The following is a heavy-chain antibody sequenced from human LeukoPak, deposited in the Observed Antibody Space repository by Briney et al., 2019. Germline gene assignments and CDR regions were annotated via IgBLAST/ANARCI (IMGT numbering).Heavy chain of an antibody. D-gene: IGHD6-13*01. V-gene: IGHV4-39*07. CDR3: DRSFPWYHDY. J-gene: IGHJ4*02. CDR2: IYYSGST. Sequence: SETLSLTCTVSGGSISSSSYYWGWIRQPPGKGLEWIGSIYYSGSTYYNPSLKSRVTISVDTSKNQFSLKLSSVTAADTAVYYWDRSFPWYHDYWGQGTLVTVSS. CDR1: GGSISSSSYY.